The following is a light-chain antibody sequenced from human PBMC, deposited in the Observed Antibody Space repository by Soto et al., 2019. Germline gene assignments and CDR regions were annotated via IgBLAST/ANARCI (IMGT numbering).Light chain of an antibody. Sequence: QSVLTQPPSVSGAPGQRVTITCTGTLSNIGTGFDVHWYQQLPGTAPKLLIYGDGNRPSGVPDRFSGSKSGTSASLAITGLQAEDESDYYCQSYDSSLSGSVFGGGTKLTVL. J-gene: IGLJ2*01. CDR1: LSNIGTGFD. CDR2: GDG. V-gene: IGLV1-40*01. CDR3: QSYDSSLSGSV.